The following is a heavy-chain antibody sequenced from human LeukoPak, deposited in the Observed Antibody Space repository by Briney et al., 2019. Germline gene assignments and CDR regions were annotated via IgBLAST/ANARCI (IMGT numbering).Heavy chain of an antibody. CDR3: ARDGLYYYGSGLNYFDY. CDR2: TYYSGST. CDR1: GGSISSSSYY. J-gene: IGHJ4*02. V-gene: IGHV4-39*07. D-gene: IGHD3-10*01. Sequence: SETLSLTCTVSGGSISSSSYYWGWIRQPPGKGLEWIGSTYYSGSTYYNPSLKSRVTISVDTSKNQFSLKLSSVTAADTAVYYCARDGLYYYGSGLNYFDYWGQGTLVTVSS.